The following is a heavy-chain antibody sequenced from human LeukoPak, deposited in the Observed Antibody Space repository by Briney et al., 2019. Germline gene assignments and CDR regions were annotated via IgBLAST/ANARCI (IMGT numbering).Heavy chain of an antibody. CDR1: GGSISSYY. CDR2: IYYSGST. Sequence: SETLSLTCTVSGGSISSYYWSWIRQPPGKGLEWIGYIYYSGSTNYNPSLKSRVTISADTSKNQFSLKLSSVTAADTAVYYCARDNSPFDYYCYYMDVWGKGTTVTVSS. J-gene: IGHJ6*03. CDR3: ARDNSPFDYYCYYMDV. D-gene: IGHD4-11*01. V-gene: IGHV4-59*01.